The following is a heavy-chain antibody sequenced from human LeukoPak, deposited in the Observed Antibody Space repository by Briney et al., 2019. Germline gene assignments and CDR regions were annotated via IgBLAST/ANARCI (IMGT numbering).Heavy chain of an antibody. D-gene: IGHD6-19*01. J-gene: IGHJ4*02. CDR3: ARGQGAVSGPFAS. Sequence: GGSLRLSCAASEFTFSDHYMSWIRQAPGKGLEWISYISNSVGRIYYADSVKGRFTISRDNAQNSLYLQMNSLRAEDTAVYYCARGQGAVSGPFASRGQGTLVTVSS. CDR1: EFTFSDHY. CDR2: ISNSVGRI. V-gene: IGHV3-11*01.